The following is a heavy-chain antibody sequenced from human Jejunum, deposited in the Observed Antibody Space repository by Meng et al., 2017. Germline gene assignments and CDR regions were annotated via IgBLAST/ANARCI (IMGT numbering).Heavy chain of an antibody. J-gene: IGHJ6*02. CDR3: ARAGYCSSTSCYDYYYYGMDV. V-gene: IGHV7-4-1*02. D-gene: IGHD2-2*01. CDR1: GYTFSSHY. CDR2: INTNTGNP. Sequence: ASVKVSCKGSGYTFSSHYVHWMRRAPGQGLEWMGWINTNTGNPTYAQGFTGRFVFSLDTSVSTAYLQISSLKAEDTAVYYCARAGYCSSTSCYDYYYYGMDVWGQGTTVTVSS.